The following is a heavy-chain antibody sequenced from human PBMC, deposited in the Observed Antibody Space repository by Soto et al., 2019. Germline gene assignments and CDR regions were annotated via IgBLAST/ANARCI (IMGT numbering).Heavy chain of an antibody. D-gene: IGHD5-18*01. J-gene: IGHJ4*02. V-gene: IGHV3-33*06. CDR1: GFTFSNYG. CDR3: AKREGNTYGLFH. Sequence: GGSLRLSCEASGFTFSNYGMHWVRQAPGKGLEWVAVIWYDGNNRYYADSVKGRFTISRDNAKNTLYLQMNSLRAEDTAIYYCAKREGNTYGLFHWGQGTLVTVSS. CDR2: IWYDGNNR.